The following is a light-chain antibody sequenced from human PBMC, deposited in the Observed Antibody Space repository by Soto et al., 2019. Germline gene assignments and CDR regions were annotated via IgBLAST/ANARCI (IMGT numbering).Light chain of an antibody. J-gene: IGLJ7*01. Sequence: QSLLTQPPSASGTPGQRVTIFCSGSSSNIETNTVNWYQQLPGTAPKILIYSNSQRPSGVPDRFSGSKSGTSASLTISGLQPEGEADYYCAAWDDSLSGPVFGEGTQLTVL. CDR2: SNS. CDR3: AAWDDSLSGPV. CDR1: SSNIETNT. V-gene: IGLV1-44*01.